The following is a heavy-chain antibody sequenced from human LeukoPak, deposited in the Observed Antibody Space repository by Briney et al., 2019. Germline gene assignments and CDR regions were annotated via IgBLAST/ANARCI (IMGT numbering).Heavy chain of an antibody. CDR1: GGSITNSRCY. CDR2: IYYSGST. V-gene: IGHV4-39*01. D-gene: IGHD4-11*01. J-gene: IGHJ4*02. Sequence: KTSETLSLTCAVSGGSITNSRCYWGWIRQPPGKGLEWIGSIYYSGSTSYNPSLKSRVTISVDTSKNQFSLKLSSVTAAGTAVYYCARNSSNTAFDYWGPGTLVTVSS. CDR3: ARNSSNTAFDY.